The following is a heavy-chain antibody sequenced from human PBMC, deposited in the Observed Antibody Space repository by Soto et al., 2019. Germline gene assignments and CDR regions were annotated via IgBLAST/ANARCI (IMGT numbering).Heavy chain of an antibody. Sequence: EVQLLESGGGLVQPGGSLRLSCAASGFTFSSYAMSWVRQAPGKGLEWVSAISGSGGSTYYADSVKGRFTLSRDNSKNTLYLQMTSLRAEDTAVYYCAKDESGNKDAFDIWGQGTMVTVSS. CDR1: GFTFSSYA. CDR3: AKDESGNKDAFDI. J-gene: IGHJ3*02. CDR2: ISGSGGST. V-gene: IGHV3-23*01. D-gene: IGHD3-10*01.